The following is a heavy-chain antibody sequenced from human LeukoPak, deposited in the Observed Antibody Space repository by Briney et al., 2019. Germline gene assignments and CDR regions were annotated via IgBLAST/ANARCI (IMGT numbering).Heavy chain of an antibody. J-gene: IGHJ4*02. Sequence: GGSLRLSCAASGFTFSSYWMHWVRQAPGKGLVWVSRINSDGSSTSYADSVKGRFTISRDNSKNTLYLQMNSLRAEDTAVYYCAKDFRIAAAAISPGYWGQGTLVTVSS. CDR1: GFTFSSYW. CDR2: INSDGSST. V-gene: IGHV3-74*01. CDR3: AKDFRIAAAAISPGY. D-gene: IGHD6-13*01.